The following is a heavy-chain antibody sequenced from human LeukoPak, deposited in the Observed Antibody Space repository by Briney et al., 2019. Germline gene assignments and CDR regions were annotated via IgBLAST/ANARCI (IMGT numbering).Heavy chain of an antibody. CDR2: IWPDGSKK. D-gene: IGHD6-25*01. CDR1: GFTFSTYA. J-gene: IGHJ4*02. CDR3: AKISSSADSNFDY. Sequence: PGRSLRLSCAASGFTFSTYAMHWVRQAPGKGLEWVAFIWPDGSKKYYADSVKGRFAISRENSKNTVYLQMNDLRPEDTALYFCAKISSSADSNFDYWGQGTLLTVSS. V-gene: IGHV3-33*06.